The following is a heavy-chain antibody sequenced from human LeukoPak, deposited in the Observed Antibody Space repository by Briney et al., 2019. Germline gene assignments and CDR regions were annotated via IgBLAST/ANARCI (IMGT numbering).Heavy chain of an antibody. CDR3: AKGGGYEAQYYYYYLDV. CDR2: IRFDGSNK. V-gene: IGHV3-30*02. CDR1: GFTFSSYG. Sequence: GGSLRLSCATSGFTFSSYGMHWVRQAPGKGLEWVAFIRFDGSNKYYADSVKGRFTISRDNSKNTLYLQMKSLRAEDTAVYYCAKGGGYEAQYYYYYLDVWGKGTTVTISS. J-gene: IGHJ6*03. D-gene: IGHD5-12*01.